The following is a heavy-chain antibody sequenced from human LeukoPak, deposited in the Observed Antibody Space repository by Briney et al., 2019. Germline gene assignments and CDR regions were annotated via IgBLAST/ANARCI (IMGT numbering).Heavy chain of an antibody. CDR3: ARWALKDFWSGYYELDP. J-gene: IGHJ5*02. CDR2: IYYSGST. D-gene: IGHD3-3*01. CDR1: GGSISSYY. Sequence: PSETLSLTCTVSGGSISSYYWSWIRQPPGKGLEWIGYIYYSGSTNYNPSLKSRVTISVDTSKNQFSLKLSSVTAADTAVYYCARWALKDFWSGYYELDPWGQGTLVTVSS. V-gene: IGHV4-59*01.